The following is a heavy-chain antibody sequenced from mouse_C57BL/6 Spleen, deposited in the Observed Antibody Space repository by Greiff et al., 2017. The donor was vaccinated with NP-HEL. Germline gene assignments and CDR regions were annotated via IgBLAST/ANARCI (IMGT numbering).Heavy chain of an antibody. Sequence: QVQLKESGPGLVAGSQSLSITCTVSGFSLTSYAISWVRQPPGKGLEWLGVLCNGGGTNYNSALKSRLSISKDNSKSQVFVKMNSLRSDDTGRYYCARMTPYYYGSGYFDYWGQGTTLTVSS. CDR3: ARMTPYYYGSGYFDY. V-gene: IGHV2-9-1*01. CDR2: LCNGGGT. CDR1: GFSLTSYA. D-gene: IGHD1-1*01. J-gene: IGHJ2*01.